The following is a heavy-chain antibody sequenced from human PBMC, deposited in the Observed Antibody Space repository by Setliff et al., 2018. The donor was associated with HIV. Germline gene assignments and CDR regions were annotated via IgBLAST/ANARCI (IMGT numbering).Heavy chain of an antibody. CDR1: GFTFSSYS. Sequence: QPGGSLRLSCAASGFTFSSYSMNWVRQAPGKGLEWVSYISSSSSTIYYADSVKGRFTISRDNAKNSLYLQMNSLRAEDTAVYYCHLVPVWFGEYSWGQGTLVTVSS. D-gene: IGHD3-10*01. CDR2: ISSSSSTI. J-gene: IGHJ5*02. V-gene: IGHV3-48*01. CDR3: HLVPVWFGEYS.